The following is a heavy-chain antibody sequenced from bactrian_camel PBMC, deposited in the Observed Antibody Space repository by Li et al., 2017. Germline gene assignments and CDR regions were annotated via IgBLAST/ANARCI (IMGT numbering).Heavy chain of an antibody. CDR3: AADPRSKHEAVVSGTRCTFTS. V-gene: IGHV3S10*01. J-gene: IGHJ4*01. CDR2: LSMHGTP. D-gene: IGHD1*01. Sequence: DVQLVESGGASVQPGGSLRLSCAASGYTVNSLCMGWFRQTAGQERALVSSLSMHGTPFYIDSVKGRFTISRDYADNTFYLQMNNLQPEDTGTYYCAADPRSKHEAVVSGTRCTFTSWGQGTQVTVS. CDR1: GYTVNSLC.